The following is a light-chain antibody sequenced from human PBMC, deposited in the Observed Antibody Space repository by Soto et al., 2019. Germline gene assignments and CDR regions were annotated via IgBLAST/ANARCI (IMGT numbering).Light chain of an antibody. CDR3: QQYNSFPYS. J-gene: IGKJ2*03. CDR1: RIFFSW. V-gene: IGKV1-5*03. Sequence: IQITQSPSTRPASEGDRVTITCRAGRIFFSWLAWNQQKPGKAPKLLIYKASSLESGVPSRYSGSGSGTEFTLTISGLQPDDLATYYCQQYNSFPYSFGQGTKLEIK. CDR2: KAS.